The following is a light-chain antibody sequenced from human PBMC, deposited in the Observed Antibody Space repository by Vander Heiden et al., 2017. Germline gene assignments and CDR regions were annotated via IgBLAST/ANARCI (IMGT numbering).Light chain of an antibody. Sequence: IVMTQTPLSLSVTPGQPASISCKSSQSLLHTDGKTYLYWYLQKPGQPPQLLIYKASNRFSGVPDRFSGSRSGTDFTLKISRLEAEDVGIYHCMQSVQFPLTFGRGTRVEIK. V-gene: IGKV2D-29*01. CDR1: QSLLHTDGKTY. CDR2: KAS. CDR3: MQSVQFPLT. J-gene: IGKJ4*01.